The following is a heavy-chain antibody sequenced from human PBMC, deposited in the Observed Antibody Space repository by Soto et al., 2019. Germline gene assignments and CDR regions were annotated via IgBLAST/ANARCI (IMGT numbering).Heavy chain of an antibody. CDR3: VRQCSGGSCYGTLDY. J-gene: IGHJ4*02. Sequence: SETLSLTCTVSGGSISSSSYYWGWIRQPPGKGLEWIGSIYYSGSTYYNPSLKSRVTISVDTSKNQFSLKLSSVTAADTAVYYCVRQCSGGSCYGTLDYWGQGTLVTVSS. V-gene: IGHV4-39*01. CDR1: GGSISSSSYY. CDR2: IYYSGST. D-gene: IGHD2-15*01.